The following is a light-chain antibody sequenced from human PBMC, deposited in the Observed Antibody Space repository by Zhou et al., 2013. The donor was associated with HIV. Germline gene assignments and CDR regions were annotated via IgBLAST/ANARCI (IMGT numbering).Light chain of an antibody. CDR2: AAS. J-gene: IGKJ1*01. CDR1: QSISSY. Sequence: DIQMTQSPSSLSASVGDRVTITCRASQSISSYLNWYQQKPGKAPKLLIYAASSLQSGVPSRFSGSGSGTDFTLTISSLQPEDFATYYCQQYNSYPLTFGQGTKAEIK. V-gene: IGKV1-39*01. CDR3: QQYNSYPLT.